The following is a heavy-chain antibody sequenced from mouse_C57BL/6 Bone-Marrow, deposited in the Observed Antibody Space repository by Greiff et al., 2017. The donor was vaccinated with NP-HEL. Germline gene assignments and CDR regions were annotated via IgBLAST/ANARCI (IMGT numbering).Heavy chain of an antibody. CDR2: IDPSDSYT. CDR3: ARTYFDV. J-gene: IGHJ1*03. CDR1: GYTFTSYW. V-gene: IGHV1-50*01. Sequence: VQLQQPGAELVKPGASVKLSCKASGYTFTSYWMQWVKQRPGQGLEWLGEIDPSDSYTNYNQKFKGKATLTVDTSSSTAYMQLSSLTSEDSAVYYCARTYFDVWGTGTTVTVSS.